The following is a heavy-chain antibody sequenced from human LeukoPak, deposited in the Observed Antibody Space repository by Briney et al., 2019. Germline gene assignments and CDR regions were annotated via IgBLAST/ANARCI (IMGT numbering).Heavy chain of an antibody. Sequence: SETLSLTCTVSGGSISSYYWSWIRQPPGKGLEWIGYIYYSGSTNYNPSLKSRVTISVDTSKNQLSLKLSSVTAADTAVYYCARAGGYFDWLPWDYWGQGTLVTVSS. CDR1: GGSISSYY. V-gene: IGHV4-59*01. CDR3: ARAGGYFDWLPWDY. CDR2: IYYSGST. D-gene: IGHD3-9*01. J-gene: IGHJ4*02.